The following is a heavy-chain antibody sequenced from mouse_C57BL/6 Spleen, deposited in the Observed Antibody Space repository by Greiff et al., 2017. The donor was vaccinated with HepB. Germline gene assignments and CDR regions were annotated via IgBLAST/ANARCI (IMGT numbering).Heavy chain of an antibody. D-gene: IGHD1-1*01. Sequence: VQLQQSGAELVRPGASVKLSCTASGFNIKDDYMHWVKQRPEQGLEWIGWIDPENGDTEYASKVQGKATITADTSSNTAYLQLSSRTSEDTAVYYCTEVLRSQFAYWGQGTLVTVSA. CDR3: TEVLRSQFAY. V-gene: IGHV14-4*01. CDR1: GFNIKDDY. CDR2: IDPENGDT. J-gene: IGHJ3*01.